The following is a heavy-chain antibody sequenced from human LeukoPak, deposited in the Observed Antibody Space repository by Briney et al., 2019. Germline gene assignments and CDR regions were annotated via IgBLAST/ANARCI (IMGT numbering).Heavy chain of an antibody. Sequence: PGGSLRLSCAASGLTFSGSAMHWVRQASGKGLEWVGRIRSKANNYATAYAASVKGRFTISRDDSKNTAYLQMNSPKTEDTAVYYCITRYQLGGNYYEYWGQGTLVTVSS. D-gene: IGHD1-26*01. CDR2: IRSKANNYAT. V-gene: IGHV3-73*01. J-gene: IGHJ4*02. CDR1: GLTFSGSA. CDR3: ITRYQLGGNYYEY.